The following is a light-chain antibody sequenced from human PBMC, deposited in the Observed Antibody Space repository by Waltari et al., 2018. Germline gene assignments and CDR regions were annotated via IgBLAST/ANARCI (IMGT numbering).Light chain of an antibody. CDR3: QTGGHGTWV. CDR1: SGHSSNV. J-gene: IGLJ3*02. CDR2: VNSDGTH. V-gene: IGLV4-69*01. Sequence: QLVLTQSPSASASLGASVKLTCTLSSGHSSNVIAWLQQQPEKGPRFLMKVNSDGTHGKGDEVPDRFSGSSSGAERYLAISVLQSEDEADYYCQTGGHGTWVFGGGTKLTVL.